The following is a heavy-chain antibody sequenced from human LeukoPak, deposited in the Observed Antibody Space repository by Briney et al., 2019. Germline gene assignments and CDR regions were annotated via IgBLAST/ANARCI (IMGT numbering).Heavy chain of an antibody. CDR1: GYSISSGYY. D-gene: IGHD7-27*01. J-gene: IGHJ4*02. Sequence: SETLSLTCTVSGYSISSGYYWGWIRQPPGKGLEWIGSIYHSGSTYYNPSLKSRVTISVDTSKNQFSLKLSSVTAADTAVYFCARGFRGDNFDYWGQGTLVTVSS. CDR2: IYHSGST. CDR3: ARGFRGDNFDY. V-gene: IGHV4-38-2*02.